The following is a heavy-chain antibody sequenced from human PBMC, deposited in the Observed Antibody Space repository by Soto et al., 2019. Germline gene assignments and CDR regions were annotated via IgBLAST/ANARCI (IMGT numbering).Heavy chain of an antibody. CDR2: IIPIFGTA. V-gene: IGHV1-69*13. D-gene: IGHD3-16*02. Sequence: SVKVSCKASGGTFSSYAISWVRQAPGQGLERMGGIIPIFGTANYAQKFQGRVTITADESTSTAYMELSSLRSEDTAVYYCARDLLSPGVQPDYWGQGTLVTVSS. CDR1: GGTFSSYA. J-gene: IGHJ4*02. CDR3: ARDLLSPGVQPDY.